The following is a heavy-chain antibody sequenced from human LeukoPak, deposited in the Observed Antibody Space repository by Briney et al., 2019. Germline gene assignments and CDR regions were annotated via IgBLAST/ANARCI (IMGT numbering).Heavy chain of an antibody. Sequence: GESLKISCKGSGYNFNTFWIGWVRQMPGKGLEWMGIIYPGDSDTRYSPSFQGQVTISADKSISTAYLQWSSLKASDTAMYYCARRGGDRGSYPFDPWGQGTLVTVSS. J-gene: IGHJ5*02. CDR1: GYNFNTFW. CDR3: ARRGGDRGSYPFDP. D-gene: IGHD1-26*01. CDR2: IYPGDSDT. V-gene: IGHV5-51*01.